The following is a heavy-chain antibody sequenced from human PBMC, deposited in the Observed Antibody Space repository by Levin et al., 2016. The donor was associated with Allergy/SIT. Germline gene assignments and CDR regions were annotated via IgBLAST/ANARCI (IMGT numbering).Heavy chain of an antibody. CDR1: GFTFSSYA. Sequence: GGSLRLSCAASGFTFSSYAMSWVRQAPGKGLEWVSAISGSGGSTYYADSVKGRFTISRDNSKNTLYLQMNSLRAEDTAVYYCAKDPYNWNDGVGDLDYWGQGTLVTVSS. V-gene: IGHV3-23*01. CDR3: AKDPYNWNDGVGDLDY. D-gene: IGHD1-20*01. CDR2: ISGSGGST. J-gene: IGHJ4*02.